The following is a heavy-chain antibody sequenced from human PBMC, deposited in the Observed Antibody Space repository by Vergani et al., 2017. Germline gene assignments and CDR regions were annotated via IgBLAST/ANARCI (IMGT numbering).Heavy chain of an antibody. CDR3: ARVAAAGTGFDD. V-gene: IGHV4-31*03. CDR2: IYYSGST. J-gene: IGHJ4*02. D-gene: IGHD6-13*01. CDR1: GGSISSGGYY. Sequence: QVQLQQWGAGLLKPSQTLSLTCTVSGGSISSGGYYWSWIRQHPGKGLEWIGYIYYSGSTYYNPSLKSRVTISVDTSKNQFSLKLSSVTAADAAVYYCARVAAAGTGFDDWGQGTLVTVSS.